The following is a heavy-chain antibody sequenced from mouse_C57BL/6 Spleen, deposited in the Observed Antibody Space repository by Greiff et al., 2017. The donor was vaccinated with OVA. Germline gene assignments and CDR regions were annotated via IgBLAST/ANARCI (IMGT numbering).Heavy chain of an antibody. CDR2: IRLKSDNYPT. D-gene: IGHD1-1*01. Sequence: EVKLVESGGGLVQPGGSMKLSCVASGFTFSSHWMNWVRQSPEKGLEWVAQIRLKSDNYPTNYAESVKGRFTISRDDSKSSVYPQMNNLRTEDTGIYYCTDITSIIVDCWGQGTTLTVSS. V-gene: IGHV6-3*01. J-gene: IGHJ2*01. CDR3: TDITSIIVDC. CDR1: GFTFSSHW.